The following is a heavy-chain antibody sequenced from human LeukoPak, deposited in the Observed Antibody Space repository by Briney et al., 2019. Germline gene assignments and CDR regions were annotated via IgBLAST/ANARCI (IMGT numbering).Heavy chain of an antibody. J-gene: IGHJ6*03. CDR3: ARGNPSYYYYMDV. Sequence: GGSLRLSCAASGFTFSSYWMHWVRQAPGKGLVWVSRINSDGSSTSYADSVKGRFTISRDNAKNTLYLQMNSLRAEDTAVYYCARGNPSYYYYMDVWGKGTTVTVSS. CDR1: GFTFSSYW. V-gene: IGHV3-74*01. CDR2: INSDGSST.